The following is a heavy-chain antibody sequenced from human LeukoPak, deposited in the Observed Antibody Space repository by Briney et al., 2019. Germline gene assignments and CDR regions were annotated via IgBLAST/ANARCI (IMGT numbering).Heavy chain of an antibody. CDR3: ARARSPSSGYLLRDHNWFDP. D-gene: IGHD3-22*01. J-gene: IGHJ5*02. CDR1: GGTFNSYA. CDR2: IIPIFGTT. Sequence: SVKVSCKASGGTFNSYAISWVRQAPGQGLEWMGGIIPIFGTTNYAQKVQGRVTITTDESTTTAYMELSSLRSEDTAVYYCARARSPSSGYLLRDHNWFDPWGQGTLVTVSS. V-gene: IGHV1-69*05.